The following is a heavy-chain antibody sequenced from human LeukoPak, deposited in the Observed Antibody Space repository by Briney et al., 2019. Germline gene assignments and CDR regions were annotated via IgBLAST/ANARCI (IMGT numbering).Heavy chain of an antibody. CDR3: ARGAGSSGWYGPRAHFDY. CDR2: IYYSGST. CDR1: GGSISSSSYY. Sequence: SETMSLTCTVSGGSISSSSYYWGWIRQPPGKGLEWIGSIYYSGSTNYNPSLKSRVTMSVDTSKNQFSLKLSSVTAADTAVYYCARGAGSSGWYGPRAHFDYWGQGTLVTVSS. V-gene: IGHV4-39*07. D-gene: IGHD6-19*01. J-gene: IGHJ4*02.